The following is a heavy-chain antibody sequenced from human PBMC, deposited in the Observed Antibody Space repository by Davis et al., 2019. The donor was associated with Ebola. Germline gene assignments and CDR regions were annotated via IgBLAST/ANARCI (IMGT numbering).Heavy chain of an antibody. CDR1: GFTFSSYA. D-gene: IGHD6-13*01. Sequence: ESLKISCAASGFTFSSYAMHWVRQAPGKGLEWIGEINHSGSTNYNPSLKSRVTISVDTSKNQFSLKLSSVTAADTAVYYCARGLFHSRWRYWFDPWGQGTLVTVSS. CDR2: INHSGST. CDR3: ARGLFHSRWRYWFDP. V-gene: IGHV4-34*01. J-gene: IGHJ5*02.